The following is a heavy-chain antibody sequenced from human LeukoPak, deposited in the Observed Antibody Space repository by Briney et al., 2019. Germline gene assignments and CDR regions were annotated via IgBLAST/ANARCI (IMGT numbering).Heavy chain of an antibody. D-gene: IGHD3-10*01. J-gene: IGHJ4*02. V-gene: IGHV3-23*01. CDR1: GFTFSSYA. CDR2: ISGSGGST. Sequence: PGGSLRLSCAASGFTFSSYAMSWVRQAPGKGLEWVSAISGSGGSTYYADSVKGRFTISRDNSKNTLYLQMNSLRAEDTAVYYCARDQNYYGSGSPATDYWGQGTLVTVSS. CDR3: ARDQNYYGSGSPATDY.